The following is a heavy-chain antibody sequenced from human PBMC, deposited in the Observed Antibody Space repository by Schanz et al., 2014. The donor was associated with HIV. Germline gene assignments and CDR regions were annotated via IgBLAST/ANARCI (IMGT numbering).Heavy chain of an antibody. CDR2: LIPIFGTP. CDR3: AREPDVVVSQNHYYYYGMDV. D-gene: IGHD2-21*01. V-gene: IGHV1-69*01. Sequence: QVQLVQSGAEVKKPGSSVKVSCKTSGDSFTSDAINWVRQAPGQGLEWMGGLIPIFGTPNYAQKFQGRVTIAADESTDTAYMELRSLRSEDTAVYCGAREPDVVVSQNHYYYYGMDVWGQGTTVTVSS. CDR1: GDSFTSDA. J-gene: IGHJ6*02.